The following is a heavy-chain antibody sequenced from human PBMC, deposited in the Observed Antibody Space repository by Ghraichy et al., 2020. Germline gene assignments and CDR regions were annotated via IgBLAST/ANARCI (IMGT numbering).Heavy chain of an antibody. D-gene: IGHD6-13*01. CDR3: ASRGTAAGTWRVVEGPGDY. CDR2: ISGSGGST. V-gene: IGHV3-23*01. CDR1: GFTFSSYA. Sequence: GGSLRLSCAASGFTFSSYAMSWVRQAPGKGLEWVSAISGSGGSTYYADSVKGRFTISRDNSKNTLYLQMNSLRAEDTAVYYCASRGTAAGTWRVVEGPGDYWGQGTLVTVSS. J-gene: IGHJ4*02.